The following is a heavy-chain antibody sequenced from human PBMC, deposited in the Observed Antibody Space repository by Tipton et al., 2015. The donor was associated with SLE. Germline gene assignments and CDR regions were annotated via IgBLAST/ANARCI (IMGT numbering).Heavy chain of an antibody. J-gene: IGHJ5*02. CDR1: GGSISSYY. CDR2: IYYSGST. CDR3: ARGDVSPGRFDP. D-gene: IGHD5/OR15-5a*01. Sequence: LRLSCTVSGGSISSYYWSWIRQPPGKGLEWIGYIYYSGSTNYNPSLKSRVTISVDTSKNQFSLKLSSVTAADTAVYYCARGDVSPGRFDPWGQGSLVTVSS. V-gene: IGHV4-59*01.